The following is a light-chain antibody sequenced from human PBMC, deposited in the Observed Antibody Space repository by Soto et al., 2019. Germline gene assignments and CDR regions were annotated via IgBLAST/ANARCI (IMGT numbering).Light chain of an antibody. CDR2: ETS. Sequence: QSALTQPASVSGSHGQSVTISCTGTSSDFGSYKFVSWYQHHPGKVPKVIIYETSKRPSGVSDRFSGSKSGNTASLTISGLQAEDEADYYCFSFTSTNTHVFGSGTKVTVL. CDR3: FSFTSTNTHV. V-gene: IGLV2-23*01. CDR1: SSDFGSYKF. J-gene: IGLJ1*01.